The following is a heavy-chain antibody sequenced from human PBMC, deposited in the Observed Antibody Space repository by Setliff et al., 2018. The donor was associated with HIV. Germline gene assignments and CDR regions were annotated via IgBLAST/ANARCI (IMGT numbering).Heavy chain of an antibody. CDR3: ARRGRIAVAGGFDY. D-gene: IGHD6-19*01. CDR2: VYYSGST. J-gene: IGHJ4*02. CDR1: GGSISSSSYY. V-gene: IGHV4-39*01. Sequence: SETLSLTCTVSGGSISSSSYYWGWIRQPPGKGLEWIGSVYYSGSTYYNPSLKSRVTISVDTSKNQFSLKLSSVTAADTAVYYCARRGRIAVAGGFDYWGQGTLVTVSS.